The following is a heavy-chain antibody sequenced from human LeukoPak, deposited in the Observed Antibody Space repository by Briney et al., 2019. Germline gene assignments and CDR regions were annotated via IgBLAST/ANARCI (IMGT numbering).Heavy chain of an antibody. CDR2: IIPIFGTP. CDR3: ARGPLTPEYYYDSSGYYPYFDY. V-gene: IGHV1-69*13. D-gene: IGHD3-22*01. Sequence: SVKVSCKASGGTFSNYAITWVRQAPGQGLEWMGGIIPIFGTPNYAQKFQGRVTITADESTSTVYMELSSLRSEDTAVYYCARGPLTPEYYYDSSGYYPYFDYWGQGTLVTVSS. J-gene: IGHJ4*02. CDR1: GGTFSNYA.